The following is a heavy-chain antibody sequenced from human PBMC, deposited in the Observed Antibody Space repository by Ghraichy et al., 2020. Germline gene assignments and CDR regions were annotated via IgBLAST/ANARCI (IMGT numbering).Heavy chain of an antibody. V-gene: IGHV3-21*01. Sequence: AASGFTFSSYSMNWVRQAPGKGLEWVTSISSSSSYIYYADSVKGRFTISRDNAKNSLYLQMNSLRAEDTAVYYCARGLGEEPHPHNWFDPWGQGTLVTVSS. CDR2: ISSSSSYI. CDR1: GFTFSSYS. D-gene: IGHD1-14*01. CDR3: ARGLGEEPHPHNWFDP. J-gene: IGHJ5*02.